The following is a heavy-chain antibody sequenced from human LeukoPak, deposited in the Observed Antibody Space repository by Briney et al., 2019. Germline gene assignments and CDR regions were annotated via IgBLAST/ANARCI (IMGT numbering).Heavy chain of an antibody. D-gene: IGHD5-18*01. V-gene: IGHV3-11*01. Sequence: GGSLRLSCAASGFRFSDYYMSWIRQAPGKGLEWISYITNTGYTKYYAGSVKGRFSISRDNSYNSLFLQMNGLRAEDTAVYYCARWGYGFKGAYYWGQGALVSVSS. J-gene: IGHJ4*02. CDR3: ARWGYGFKGAYY. CDR1: GFRFSDYY. CDR2: ITNTGYTK.